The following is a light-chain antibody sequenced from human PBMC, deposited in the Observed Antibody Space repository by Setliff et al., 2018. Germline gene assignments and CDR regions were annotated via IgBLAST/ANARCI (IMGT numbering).Light chain of an antibody. CDR1: GSDVGGYNY. V-gene: IGLV2-14*01. CDR2: DVS. Sequence: ALTQPASVSGSPGQSITISCTGTGSDVGGYNYVSWYQQHPGKAPKLMIYDVSKRPSGVSNRFSGSKSGNTASLTISGLQAEDEADYYCSSYTSSSTYVFGTGTKVTVL. CDR3: SSYTSSSTYV. J-gene: IGLJ1*01.